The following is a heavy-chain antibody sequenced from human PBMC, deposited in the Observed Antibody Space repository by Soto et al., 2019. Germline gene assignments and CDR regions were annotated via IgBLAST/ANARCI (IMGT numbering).Heavy chain of an antibody. Sequence: QVQLVQSGAEVKKPGSSVKVSCKASGGTFSSYAISWVRQAPGQGLECMGGISPIFGTANYAQQCQGRVTITAGEYTGGAYRELSSLRSEDTAVYYCARSQRGRTDPWGQGSLVTVSS. CDR2: ISPIFGTA. J-gene: IGHJ5*02. V-gene: IGHV1-69*12. CDR1: GGTFSSYA. D-gene: IGHD3-16*01. CDR3: ARSQRGRTDP.